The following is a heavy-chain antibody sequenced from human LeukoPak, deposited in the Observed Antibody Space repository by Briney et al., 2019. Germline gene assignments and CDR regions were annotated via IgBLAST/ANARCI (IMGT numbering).Heavy chain of an antibody. CDR2: ISYDGSNK. J-gene: IGHJ3*02. Sequence: GRSLRLSCAASGFTVSSYGMHWVRQAPRKRLEWVAVISYDGSNKYYADSVKGRFTISRDNSKNTLYLQMNSLRAEDTAVYYCARAISDYDASDIWGQGTMVTVSS. V-gene: IGHV3-30*03. D-gene: IGHD4-17*01. CDR3: ARAISDYDASDI. CDR1: GFTVSSYG.